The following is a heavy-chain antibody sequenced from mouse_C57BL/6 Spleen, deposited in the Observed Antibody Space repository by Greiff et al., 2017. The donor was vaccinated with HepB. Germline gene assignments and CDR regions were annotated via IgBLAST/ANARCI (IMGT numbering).Heavy chain of an antibody. V-gene: IGHV14-2*01. Sequence: VQLQQSGAELVKPGASVKLSCTASGFNIKDYYMHWVKQRTEQGLEWIGRIDPEDGETKYAPNFQGKATITADTSSNTAYLQLSSLTSEDTAVYYCARPWDYDPLGFAYWGQGTLVTVSA. CDR1: GFNIKDYY. CDR3: ARPWDYDPLGFAY. CDR2: IDPEDGET. J-gene: IGHJ3*01. D-gene: IGHD2-4*01.